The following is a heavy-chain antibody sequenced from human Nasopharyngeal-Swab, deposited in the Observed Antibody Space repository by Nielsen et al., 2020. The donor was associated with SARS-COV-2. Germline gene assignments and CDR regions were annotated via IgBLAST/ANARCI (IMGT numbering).Heavy chain of an antibody. V-gene: IGHV3-30-3*01. Sequence: GESLKISCAASGFTFSSYAMHWVRQAPGKGLEWVAVISYDGSNKYYADSVKGRFTISRDNSKNTLYLQMNSLRAEDTAVYYYARELAATGYFQHWGQGTLVTVSS. J-gene: IGHJ1*01. D-gene: IGHD2-15*01. CDR1: GFTFSSYA. CDR3: ARELAATGYFQH. CDR2: ISYDGSNK.